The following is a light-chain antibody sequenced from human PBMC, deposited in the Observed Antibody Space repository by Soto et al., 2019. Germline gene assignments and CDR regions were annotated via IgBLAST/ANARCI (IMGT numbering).Light chain of an antibody. CDR1: QSLLHTNRYIY. Sequence: DIVMTQSPLSLPVTPGEPASISCRSSQSLLHTNRYIYLDWYLQKPGQSPQLLFYLASNRASGVPDRFSGSGSGSDFTLKVSRVEAEDVGVYYCMQALQTPCTFGPGTKVDI. CDR2: LAS. J-gene: IGKJ3*01. V-gene: IGKV2-28*01. CDR3: MQALQTPCT.